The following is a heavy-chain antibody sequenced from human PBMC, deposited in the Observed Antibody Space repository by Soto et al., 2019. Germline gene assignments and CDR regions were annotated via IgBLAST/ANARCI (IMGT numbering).Heavy chain of an antibody. D-gene: IGHD3-10*01. CDR3: TRGPRPSSVGTGAF. Sequence: QPVGSLRLSGTASGFTFSMYWMHWVRQVPGKGPEWVSRISDDGSRADYADSVKGRFTISRDNAKNTLYLEMHVLRADDTAVYYCTRGPRPSSVGTGAFWGQGTPVTVSS. CDR1: GFTFSMYW. J-gene: IGHJ4*02. V-gene: IGHV3-74*01. CDR2: ISDDGSRA.